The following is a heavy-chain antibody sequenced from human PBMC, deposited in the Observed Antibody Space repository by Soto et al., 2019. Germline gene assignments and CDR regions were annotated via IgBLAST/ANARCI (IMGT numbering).Heavy chain of an antibody. Sequence: QVRLVQSGPEVRKPGASVKLSCEASGYSFTGHYLHWVRQAPGHGLEWMGWINHNSGGTNYAQKLKDCISITRDTAVGTVENDLSRVRYEDTAMYYGAKSDGAEENDDFAIWGQGTMISVS. J-gene: IGHJ3*02. CDR1: GYSFTGHY. V-gene: IGHV1-2*04. D-gene: IGHD3-16*01. CDR3: AKSDGAEENDDFAI. CDR2: INHNSGGT.